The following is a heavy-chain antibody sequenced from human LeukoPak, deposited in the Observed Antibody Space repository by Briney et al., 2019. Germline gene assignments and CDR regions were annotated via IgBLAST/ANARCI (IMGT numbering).Heavy chain of an antibody. J-gene: IGHJ4*02. CDR1: GFTFSSYG. CDR3: ATLLLGVGGDY. V-gene: IGHV3-30*03. CDR2: VSYDGSDK. Sequence: GGSLRLSCVASGFTFSSYGMHWVRQAPGKGLEWVAMVSYDGSDKYYAESVKGRFTISRDNSKNTLYLQMNSLRDEDTAMYSCATLLLGVGGDYWGQGTLVTVSS. D-gene: IGHD2-15*01.